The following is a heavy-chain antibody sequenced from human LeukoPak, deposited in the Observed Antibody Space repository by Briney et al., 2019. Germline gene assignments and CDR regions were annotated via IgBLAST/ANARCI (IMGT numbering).Heavy chain of an antibody. CDR1: GDSVSSNSAA. D-gene: IGHD3-3*01. CDR3: ARDYYPVFGVAEGWWFDP. V-gene: IGHV6-1*01. CDR2: TYYRSKWYN. Sequence: SQTLSLTCAISGDSVSSNSAAWNWIRQSPSRGLEWLGRTYYRSKWYNDYAVSVKSRITINPDTSKNQFSLKLSSVTAADTAVYYCARDYYPVFGVAEGWWFDPWGQGTLVTVSS. J-gene: IGHJ5*02.